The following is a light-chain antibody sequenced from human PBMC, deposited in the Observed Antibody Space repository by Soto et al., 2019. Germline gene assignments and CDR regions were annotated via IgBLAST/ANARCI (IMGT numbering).Light chain of an antibody. V-gene: IGLV1-44*01. CDR1: SSNIGTNS. Sequence: QSVLTQPPSASGTPGQRVTISCSGGSSNIGTNSVNWYQQLPGRAPKLLIYNNDLRPSGVPDRFSGSKSGTSASLAISGLQSEDEADYFCEAWYDSLNGFYVFGIGTKVTVL. CDR3: EAWYDSLNGFYV. CDR2: NND. J-gene: IGLJ1*01.